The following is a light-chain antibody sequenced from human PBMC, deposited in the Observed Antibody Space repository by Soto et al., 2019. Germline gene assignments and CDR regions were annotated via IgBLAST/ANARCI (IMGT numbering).Light chain of an antibody. CDR2: EVR. V-gene: IGLV2-14*01. CDR3: SSYTSSSTLEV. J-gene: IGLJ1*01. CDR1: RSDVGGYNF. Sequence: QPASVSGSPGQSITISCTGTRSDVGGYNFVSWYQQLPGKAPKLMIYEVRNRPSGVSNRFSGSKSGNTASLTISGLQAEDEADYYCSSYTSSSTLEVFGTGTKVTVL.